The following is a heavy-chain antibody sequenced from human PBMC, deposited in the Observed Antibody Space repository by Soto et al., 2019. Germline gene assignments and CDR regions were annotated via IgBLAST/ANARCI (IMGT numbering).Heavy chain of an antibody. CDR2: SAHTGNT. CDR3: ARSGEHPLDY. CDR1: GYTFTYYV. V-gene: IGHV1-18*01. D-gene: IGHD1-26*01. Sequence: ASVKVSCKTSGYTFTYYVINWVRQAPGQGLEWMGFSAHTGNTNYAQKFQGRVAMTTDTSTSTAYMEVTSLRPDDTAVYYCARSGEHPLDYWGQGTPVTVSS. J-gene: IGHJ4*02.